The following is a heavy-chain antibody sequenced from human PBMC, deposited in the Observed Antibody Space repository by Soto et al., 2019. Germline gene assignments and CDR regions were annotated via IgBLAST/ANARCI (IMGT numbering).Heavy chain of an antibody. D-gene: IGHD1-20*01. CDR3: ARDRPASYIPYGMDV. CDR1: GGTFTRYA. V-gene: IGHV1-69*06. Sequence: QGHLVQSGSEVKKPGSLVKVSCQASGGTFTRYAISWVGQGPGQGLEWMGGIIPMFGAADYAQNFQGRVTITADKSTSTAYMELSSLRSEDTAVYYCARDRPASYIPYGMDVWGQGTTVTVSS. CDR2: IIPMFGAA. J-gene: IGHJ6*02.